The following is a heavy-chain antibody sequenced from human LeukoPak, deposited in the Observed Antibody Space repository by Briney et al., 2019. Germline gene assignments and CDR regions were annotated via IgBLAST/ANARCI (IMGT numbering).Heavy chain of an antibody. Sequence: SQTLSLTCAISGDSVSSDSGSWNWIRQSPSRGLEWLGRTYCRSKCYNDYAASVKSRIIINPDISKNQFSLQLNSVTPDDTAICYCARDHMGRNWFDPWGQGTLVTVSS. D-gene: IGHD2-21*01. J-gene: IGHJ5*02. CDR3: ARDHMGRNWFDP. CDR2: TYCRSKCYN. CDR1: GDSVSSDSGS. V-gene: IGHV6-1*01.